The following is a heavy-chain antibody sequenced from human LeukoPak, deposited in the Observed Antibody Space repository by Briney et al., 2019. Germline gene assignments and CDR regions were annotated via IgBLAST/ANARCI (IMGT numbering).Heavy chain of an antibody. CDR1: GFTFSTYT. CDR2: ISGSGGTT. D-gene: IGHD2-2*01. Sequence: PGGSLRLSCAASGFTFSTYTMTWVRQAPGKGLEWVSGISGSGGTTYYADSVKGRFTISRDNSKNTLYLQMNSLRVEDTAVYYCAKDRTHTSRSFDYWGQGTQVTVSS. V-gene: IGHV3-23*01. J-gene: IGHJ4*02. CDR3: AKDRTHTSRSFDY.